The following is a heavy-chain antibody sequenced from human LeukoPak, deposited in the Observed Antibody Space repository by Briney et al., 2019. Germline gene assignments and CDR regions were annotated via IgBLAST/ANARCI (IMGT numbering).Heavy chain of an antibody. J-gene: IGHJ3*02. CDR2: IIPIFGTA. CDR1: GGTFSSYA. V-gene: IGHV1-69*13. CDR3: ARAIPNNDAETPYDAFDI. Sequence: ASVKVSRKASGGTFSSYAISWVRQAPGQGLEWMGGIIPIFGTANYAQKFQGRVTITADEFTSTAYMELSSLRSEDTAVYYCARAIPNNDAETPYDAFDIWGQGTMVTVSS. D-gene: IGHD1-1*01.